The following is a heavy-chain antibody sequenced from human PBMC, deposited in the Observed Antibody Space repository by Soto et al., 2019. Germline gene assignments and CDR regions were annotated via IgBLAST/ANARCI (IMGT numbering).Heavy chain of an antibody. Sequence: SGPTLVNPTQTLTLTCTFSGFSLSTSGMCVSWIRQPPGKALEWLALIDWDDDKSYSTSLKSRLTISKDTSKSQVVLTMTNMDPVDTATYYCARIPGYCSGGSCYPVYGMDVWGQGTTVTVSS. CDR3: ARIPGYCSGGSCYPVYGMDV. V-gene: IGHV2-70*01. D-gene: IGHD2-15*01. CDR2: IDWDDDK. J-gene: IGHJ6*02. CDR1: GFSLSTSGMC.